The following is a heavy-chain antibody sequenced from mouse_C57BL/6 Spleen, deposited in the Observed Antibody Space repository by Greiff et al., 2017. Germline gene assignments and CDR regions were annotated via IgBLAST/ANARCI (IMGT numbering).Heavy chain of an antibody. Sequence: QVQLQQPGAELVMPGASVKLSCKASGYTFTSYWMHWVKQRPGQGLEWIGEIDPSDSYTNYNQKFKGKSTLTVDKSSSTAYMQLSSLTSEDSAVYYGARRDYSNYLGYWGQGTTLTVSS. CDR1: GYTFTSYW. J-gene: IGHJ2*01. D-gene: IGHD2-5*01. V-gene: IGHV1-69*01. CDR3: ARRDYSNYLGY. CDR2: IDPSDSYT.